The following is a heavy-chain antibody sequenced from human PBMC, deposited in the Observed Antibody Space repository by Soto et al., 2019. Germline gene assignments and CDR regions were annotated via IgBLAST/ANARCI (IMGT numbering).Heavy chain of an antibody. Sequence: KQSQTLSLPCAISGDSVSSNSAAWNWIRQSPSRGLEWLGRTYYRSKWYNDYAVSVKSRITINPDTSKNQFSLQLNSVTPEDTAVYYCARDSLELPKRDYYYGMDVWGQGTTVTVSS. V-gene: IGHV6-1*01. CDR3: ARDSLELPKRDYYYGMDV. D-gene: IGHD1-7*01. J-gene: IGHJ6*02. CDR2: TYYRSKWYN. CDR1: GDSVSSNSAA.